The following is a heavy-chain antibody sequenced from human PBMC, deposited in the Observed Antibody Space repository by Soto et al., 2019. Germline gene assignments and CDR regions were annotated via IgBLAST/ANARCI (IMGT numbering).Heavy chain of an antibody. CDR3: ASTTTLRLHFDY. J-gene: IGHJ4*02. CDR2: IKQDGSAK. CDR1: GFTFSSYW. Sequence: EVQLVESGGGLVQPGGSLRLSCAASGFTFSSYWMSWVRQAPGKGLEWVANIKQDGSAKYYVGSVKGRFTISRDNAKNSLYLQMNSLRAEDTAVYYCASTTTLRLHFDYWGQGTLVTVSS. D-gene: IGHD1-1*01. V-gene: IGHV3-7*01.